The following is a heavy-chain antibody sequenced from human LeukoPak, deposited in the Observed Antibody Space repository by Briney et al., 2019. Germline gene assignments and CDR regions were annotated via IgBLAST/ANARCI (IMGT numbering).Heavy chain of an antibody. CDR2: ISYDGSNA. D-gene: IGHD6-19*01. CDR3: ARGLSGWYHWYFDL. J-gene: IGHJ2*01. CDR1: GFTFSTYG. V-gene: IGHV3-30*03. Sequence: GGSLRLSCAASGFTFSTYGMHWVRQAPGQGPEWVAVISYDGSNAFYADSVKGRFTISRDDSKNTLYLQINSLRADDTAVYYCARGLSGWYHWYFDLWGRSTLVTVSS.